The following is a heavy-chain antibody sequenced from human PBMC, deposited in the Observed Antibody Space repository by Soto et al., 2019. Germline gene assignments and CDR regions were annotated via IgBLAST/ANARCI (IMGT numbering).Heavy chain of an antibody. CDR1: GGSIYTGGFY. CDR3: ETSLVTSRARVDY. CDR2: IYYTGST. D-gene: IGHD1-26*01. J-gene: IGHJ4*02. Sequence: PSETLSLTCTVSGGSIYTGGFYWSWIRQLPGKGLEWLGYIYYTGSTQYTPSLKSRLSISTDTSDNQFSLRLNSVTAADTAVYYCETSLVTSRARVDYWGQGTPVTV. V-gene: IGHV4-31*03.